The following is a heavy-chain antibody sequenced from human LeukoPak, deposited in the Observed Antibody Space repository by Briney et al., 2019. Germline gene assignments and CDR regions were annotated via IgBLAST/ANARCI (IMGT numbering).Heavy chain of an antibody. CDR1: GYSFTTYF. CDR3: ARVAAGVTATNHYYYYMDV. J-gene: IGHJ6*03. D-gene: IGHD2-21*02. CDR2: INPGDSHT. V-gene: IGHV5-51*01. Sequence: GESLKISCKGSGYSFTTYFIGWVRQMPGKGLEWVGVINPGDSHTTYSPSFQGHVTISADKSIGTAYLQWGSLKASDSATYYCARVAAGVTATNHYYYYMDVWGKGTTVTVSS.